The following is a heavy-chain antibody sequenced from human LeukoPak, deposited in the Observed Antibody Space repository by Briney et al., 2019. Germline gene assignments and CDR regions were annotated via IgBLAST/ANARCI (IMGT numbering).Heavy chain of an antibody. CDR1: GFTFSSYS. Sequence: PGGSLRLSCAASGFTFSSYSMNWVRQAPGKGLEWVSSISSSSSYIYYADSVKGRFTISRDNAKNSLYLQMNSLRAEDTAVYYCAREGGSYLNFDYWGQGTLVTVSS. CDR2: ISSSSSYI. CDR3: AREGGSYLNFDY. J-gene: IGHJ4*02. D-gene: IGHD1-26*01. V-gene: IGHV3-21*01.